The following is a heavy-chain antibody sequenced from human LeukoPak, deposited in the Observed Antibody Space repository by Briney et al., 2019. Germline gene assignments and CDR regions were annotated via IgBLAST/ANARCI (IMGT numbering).Heavy chain of an antibody. V-gene: IGHV3-23*01. CDR2: ISGSGGST. CDR3: AKGSSGWYNGAFDI. Sequence: GGSLRPSCAASGFTFSSYAMSWVRQAPGKGLEWVSAISGSGGSTYYADSVKGRFTIPRDNSKNTLYLQMDSLRAEDTAVYYCAKGSSGWYNGAFDIWGQGTMVTVSS. CDR1: GFTFSSYA. J-gene: IGHJ3*02. D-gene: IGHD6-19*01.